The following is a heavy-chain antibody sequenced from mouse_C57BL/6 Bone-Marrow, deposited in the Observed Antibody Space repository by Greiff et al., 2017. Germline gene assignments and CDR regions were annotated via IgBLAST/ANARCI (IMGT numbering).Heavy chain of an antibody. CDR1: GYTFTSYG. CDR3: ARQGCYGSSAFAY. CDR2: IYPRSGNT. V-gene: IGHV1-81*01. Sequence: QFQLQQSGAELVRPGASVKLSCKASGYTFTSYGISWVKQRTGQGLEWIGEIYPRSGNTYYNEKFTGEATLTADKSSSTAYMELRGLTSEDSAVYFCARQGCYGSSAFAYWGQGTLVTVSA. J-gene: IGHJ3*01. D-gene: IGHD1-1*01.